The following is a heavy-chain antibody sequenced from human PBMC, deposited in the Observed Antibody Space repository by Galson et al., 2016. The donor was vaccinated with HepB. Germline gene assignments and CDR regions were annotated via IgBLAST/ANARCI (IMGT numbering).Heavy chain of an antibody. J-gene: IGHJ4*02. D-gene: IGHD7-27*01. Sequence: SLRLSCAASAFTFNNAWMTWVRQAPGKGLEWVGRIKSNTDGGTTDYAAPVKGRFTISRDDSKNTLYLQMNSLKTEDTAVYYCTTDATGGFDSWGQGTLVTVSS. CDR1: AFTFNNAW. V-gene: IGHV3-15*01. CDR3: TTDATGGFDS. CDR2: IKSNTDGGTT.